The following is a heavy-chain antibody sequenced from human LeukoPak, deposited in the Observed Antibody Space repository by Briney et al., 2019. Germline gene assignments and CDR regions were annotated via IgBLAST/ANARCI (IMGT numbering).Heavy chain of an antibody. J-gene: IGHJ6*04. CDR1: GFTFSSYA. V-gene: IGHV3-48*03. CDR2: ISSSGSTI. CDR3: AELGITMIGGV. D-gene: IGHD3-10*02. Sequence: GGSLRLSCAASGFTFSSYAMNWVRQAPGKGLEWVSYISSSGSTIYYADSVKGRFTISRDDAKNSLYLQMNSLRAEDTAVYYCAELGITMIGGVWGKGTTVTISS.